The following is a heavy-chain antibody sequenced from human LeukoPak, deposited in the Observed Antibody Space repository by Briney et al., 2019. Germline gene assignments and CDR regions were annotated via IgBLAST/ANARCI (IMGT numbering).Heavy chain of an antibody. Sequence: SETLSLTCNVSDYSISSVYYWGWIRQSPGKGLEWIGSIYHTGYTYYNPSLKSRITISLETSRTQFSLKLNSVTAADTAVYFCARARKSLNFWSGYYPDYWGQGTLITVSS. V-gene: IGHV4-38-2*02. CDR3: ARARKSLNFWSGYYPDY. D-gene: IGHD3-3*01. J-gene: IGHJ4*02. CDR2: IYHTGYT. CDR1: DYSISSVYY.